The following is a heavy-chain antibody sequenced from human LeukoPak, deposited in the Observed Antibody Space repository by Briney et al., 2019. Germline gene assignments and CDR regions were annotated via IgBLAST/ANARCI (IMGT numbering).Heavy chain of an antibody. CDR1: GYTFTSYY. CDR3: ARRVAGTFFDY. Sequence: GASVKVSCKASGYTFTSYYMHWVRQAPGQGLEWMGIINPSGGSTSYAQKFQGRVTMTRDMSTSTVYMELSSLRSEDTAVYYCARRVAGTFFDYWGQGTLVTVSS. J-gene: IGHJ4*02. V-gene: IGHV1-46*01. D-gene: IGHD6-19*01. CDR2: INPSGGST.